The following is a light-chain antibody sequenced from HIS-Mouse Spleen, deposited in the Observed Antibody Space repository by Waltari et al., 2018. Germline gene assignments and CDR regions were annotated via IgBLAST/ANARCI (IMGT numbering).Light chain of an antibody. Sequence: NFMLTQPHSVSESPGKTVTISCTRSSGSIASNYVQWYQQRPGSAPTPVIYEDNQRPSGRPGRFSGSIDSSSNSASRTISGLKTEDEADYYCQSYDSSNLVFGGGTKLTVL. CDR3: QSYDSSNLV. J-gene: IGLJ3*02. CDR1: SGSIASNY. V-gene: IGLV6-57*04. CDR2: EDN.